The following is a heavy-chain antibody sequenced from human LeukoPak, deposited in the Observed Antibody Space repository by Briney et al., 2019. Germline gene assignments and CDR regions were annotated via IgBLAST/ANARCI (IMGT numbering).Heavy chain of an antibody. Sequence: ASVRVSCKASGYTFTNYYIHWVRQATGQGLERMGLINPRDGSTTYAQRFQGRVTMTRETSTSTVYMDLSNLRSDDTAVYYCAKSYGSGRAHDFWGQGTLVTVSS. J-gene: IGHJ4*02. D-gene: IGHD3-10*01. CDR1: GYTFTNYY. CDR2: INPRDGST. CDR3: AKSYGSGRAHDF. V-gene: IGHV1-46*01.